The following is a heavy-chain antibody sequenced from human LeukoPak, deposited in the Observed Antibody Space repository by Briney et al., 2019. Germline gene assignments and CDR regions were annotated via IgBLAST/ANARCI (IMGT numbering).Heavy chain of an antibody. CDR1: GFTFDHYA. V-gene: IGHV3-9*01. J-gene: IGHJ6*02. CDR2: ISWNSGSI. Sequence: GGSLRLSCAASGFTFDHYAMHWVRQAPGKGLEWVSGISWNSGSIGYADSVKGRFTISRDNAKNSLYLQMNSLRAEDTALYYCAKDTYGMDVWGQGTTVTVSS. CDR3: AKDTYGMDV.